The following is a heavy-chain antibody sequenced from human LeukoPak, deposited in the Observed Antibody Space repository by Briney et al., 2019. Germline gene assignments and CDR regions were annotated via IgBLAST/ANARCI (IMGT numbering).Heavy chain of an antibody. Sequence: SETLSLTCTVSGGSISSYYWSWIRHPPRKGLEWIGYIYYSGGTNYNTSLKSRVTISVDTSKNQFSLKLSSVTAGDTAVYDCAMMSGYSSGWYDYWGQGTLVTVS. J-gene: IGHJ4*02. CDR3: AMMSGYSSGWYDY. V-gene: IGHV4-59*01. CDR2: IYYSGGT. CDR1: GGSISSYY. D-gene: IGHD6-19*01.